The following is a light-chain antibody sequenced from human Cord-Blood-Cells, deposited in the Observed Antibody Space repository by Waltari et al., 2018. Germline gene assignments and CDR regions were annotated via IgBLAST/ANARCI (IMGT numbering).Light chain of an antibody. Sequence: DIQMTQSRYSLSASVGDRVTITCRASQSISSYLNWYQQKPGKAPKLLIYAASSLQSGVPSRFSGSGSGTDFTLTISSLQPEDFATYYCQQSYSTLWTFGQGTKVEIK. CDR3: QQSYSTLWT. CDR2: AAS. V-gene: IGKV1-39*01. J-gene: IGKJ1*01. CDR1: QSISSY.